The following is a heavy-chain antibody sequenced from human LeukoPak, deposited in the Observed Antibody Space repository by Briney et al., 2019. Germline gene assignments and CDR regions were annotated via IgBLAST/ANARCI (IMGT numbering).Heavy chain of an antibody. CDR1: GFTFSSSA. V-gene: IGHV3-33*08. CDR2: IWYDGSNK. CDR3: AREGPRGNSQFDY. Sequence: GGSLRLSCAASGFTFSSSAMSWVRQAPGKGLEWVALIWYDGSNKYYADSVKGRLTISRDNSKNTLYLQMNSLRAEDTAVYYCAREGPRGNSQFDYWGQGTLVTVSS. J-gene: IGHJ4*02. D-gene: IGHD2/OR15-2a*01.